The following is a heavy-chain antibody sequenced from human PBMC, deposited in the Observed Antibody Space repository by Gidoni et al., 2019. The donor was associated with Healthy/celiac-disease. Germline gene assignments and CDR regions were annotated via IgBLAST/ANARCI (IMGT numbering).Heavy chain of an antibody. J-gene: IGHJ5*02. D-gene: IGHD5-18*01. CDR2: IYYSGIT. V-gene: IGHV4-31*03. Sequence: QVQLQESGPGLVKPPQTLSLTCTVPGGPISSGGYYWSWVRQHPGKGLEWIGYIYYSGITYYNPSLKSRVTISVDTSKNQFSLKLSSVTAADTAVYYCARGQHGYLGVWFDPWGQGTLVTVSS. CDR3: ARGQHGYLGVWFDP. CDR1: GGPISSGGYY.